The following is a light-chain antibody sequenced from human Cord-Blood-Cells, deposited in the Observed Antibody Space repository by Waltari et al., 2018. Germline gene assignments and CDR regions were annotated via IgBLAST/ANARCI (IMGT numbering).Light chain of an antibody. CDR2: CAS. CDR3: QQYYSTPRT. J-gene: IGKJ1*01. V-gene: IGKV4-1*01. CDR1: QSVLYSSNNKNY. Sequence: DIVMTQSPDSLAVSLGERATINCKSSQSVLYSSNNKNYLAWYQQKPVQPPKLLIYCASTRESGVPDRLSGRGSGTDFTLTISSLQSEDVAVYYCQQYYSTPRTFGQGTKVEIK.